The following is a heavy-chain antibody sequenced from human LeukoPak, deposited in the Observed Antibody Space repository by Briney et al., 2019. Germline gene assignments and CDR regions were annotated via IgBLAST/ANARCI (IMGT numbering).Heavy chain of an antibody. CDR2: ISYDGSSK. D-gene: IGHD5-12*01. CDR1: GFIFSRNS. V-gene: IGHV3-30*18. J-gene: IGHJ4*02. Sequence: GGSLRLSCAASGFIFSRNSMNWVRRAPGKGLDWVASISYDGSSKKYVDSVKGRFTISRDNSKRTLYLQMNSLRSEDTAVYYCAKEGLRFFDFWGQGTLVTVSS. CDR3: AKEGLRFFDF.